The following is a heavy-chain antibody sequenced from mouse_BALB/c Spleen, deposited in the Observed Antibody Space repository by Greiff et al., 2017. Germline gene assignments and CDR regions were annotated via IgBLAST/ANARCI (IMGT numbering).Heavy chain of an antibody. CDR1: GFNIKDTY. V-gene: IGHV14-3*02. CDR2: IDPANGNT. J-gene: IGHJ2*01. D-gene: IGHD1-1*01. Sequence: EVQLVESGAELVKPGASVKLSCTASGFNIKDTYMHWVKQRPEQGLEWIGRIDPANGNTKYDPKFQGKATITADTSSNTAYLQLSSLTSEDTAVYYCASWYYYGSSDYFDYWGQGNTLTVSS. CDR3: ASWYYYGSSDYFDY.